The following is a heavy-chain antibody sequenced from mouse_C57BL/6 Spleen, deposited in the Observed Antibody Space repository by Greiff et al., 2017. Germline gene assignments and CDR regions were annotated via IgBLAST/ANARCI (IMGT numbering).Heavy chain of an antibody. D-gene: IGHD2-4*01. CDR2: IYPRDGST. CDR1: GYTFTSYD. J-gene: IGHJ3*01. V-gene: IGHV1-85*01. CDR3: ARVRDYDYDGCFAY. Sequence: QVQLQQSGPELVKPGASVKLSCKASGYTFTSYDINWVKQRPGQGLEWIGWIYPRDGSTKYNETFKGKATLTVDTSSSTAYMELHSLTSEDAAVYFCARVRDYDYDGCFAYWGQGTLVTVSA.